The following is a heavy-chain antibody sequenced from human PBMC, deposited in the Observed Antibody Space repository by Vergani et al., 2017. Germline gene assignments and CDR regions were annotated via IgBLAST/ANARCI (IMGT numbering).Heavy chain of an antibody. V-gene: IGHV3-30*02. CDR1: GFTLSSHA. D-gene: IGHD3-10*01. J-gene: IGHJ4*02. CDR2: IWYDGSKE. Sequence: QVQLEESGGGVVQPGRSLRLSCAGSGFTLSSHAMHWVRQAPGKGLEWVAFIWYDGSKEYYADSVKGRFTISRDNSKNTLSLQMNSLRPEDTALYYCANIPGVWFGDREGGFDYWGLGTLVTVSS. CDR3: ANIPGVWFGDREGGFDY.